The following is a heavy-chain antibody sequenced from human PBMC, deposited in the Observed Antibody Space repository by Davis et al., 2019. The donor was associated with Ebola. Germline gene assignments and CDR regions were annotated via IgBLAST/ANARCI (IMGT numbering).Heavy chain of an antibody. CDR1: GYTFTSYY. J-gene: IGHJ4*02. Sequence: ASVKVSCKASGYTFTSYYIHWVRQATGQGLEWMGWMNPNSGNTGYAQKFQGRVTMTRNTSISTAYMELSSLRSEDTAVYYCARGRGVSWYPFDYWGQGTLVTVSS. CDR2: MNPNSGNT. CDR3: ARGRGVSWYPFDY. D-gene: IGHD6-13*01. V-gene: IGHV1-8*02.